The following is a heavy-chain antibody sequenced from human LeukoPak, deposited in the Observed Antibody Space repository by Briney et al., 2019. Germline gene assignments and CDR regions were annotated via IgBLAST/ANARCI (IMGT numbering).Heavy chain of an antibody. CDR1: GGTFSSYA. J-gene: IGHJ6*03. V-gene: IGHV1-69*15. CDR3: ARASGTEGGYYYYYYMDV. D-gene: IGHD1-26*01. Sequence: GSSVKVSCKASGGTFSSYAISWVRQAPGQGLEWMGRIIPIFGTANYAQKFQGRVTITADESTSTAYMELSSLRSEDTAVYYCARASGTEGGYYYYYYMDVWGKGTTVTVSS. CDR2: IIPIFGTA.